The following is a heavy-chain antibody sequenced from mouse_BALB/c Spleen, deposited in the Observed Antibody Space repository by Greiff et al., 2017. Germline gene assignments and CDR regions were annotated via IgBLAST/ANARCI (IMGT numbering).Heavy chain of an antibody. CDR3: ARGYGKGEYAMDY. V-gene: IGHV3-6*02. Sequence: VQLKESGPGLVKPSQSLSLTCSVTGYSITSGYYWNWIRQFPGNKLEWMGYISYDGSNNYNPSLKNRISITRDTSKNQFFLKLNSVTTEDTATYYCARGYGKGEYAMDYWGQGTSVTVSS. J-gene: IGHJ4*01. CDR1: GYSITSGYY. D-gene: IGHD2-10*02. CDR2: ISYDGSN.